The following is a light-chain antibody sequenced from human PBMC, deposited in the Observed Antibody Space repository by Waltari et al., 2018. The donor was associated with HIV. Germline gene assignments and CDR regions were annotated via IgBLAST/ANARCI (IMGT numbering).Light chain of an antibody. CDR2: EST. Sequence: QSALTQPASVSGSPGQSITISCTGTSSDIGYYSYVPWFQQQPGKAPKLIIYESTYRPSGVSDRFSGSRSGNTASLTISGLQPEDEGHYHCASFTGANTRLFGGGTLVTVL. CDR1: SSDIGYYSY. V-gene: IGLV2-14*03. CDR3: ASFTGANTRL. J-gene: IGLJ2*01.